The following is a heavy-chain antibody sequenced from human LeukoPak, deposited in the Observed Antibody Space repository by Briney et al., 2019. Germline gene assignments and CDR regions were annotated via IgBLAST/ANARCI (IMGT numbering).Heavy chain of an antibody. V-gene: IGHV3-21*01. D-gene: IGHD3-3*01. CDR3: ARESYDFWSGDYYYYYMDV. CDR1: GFTFSSYS. J-gene: IGHJ6*03. Sequence: GGSLRLSCAASGFTFSSYSMNWVRQVPGKGLEWVSSISSSSSYIYYADSVKGRFTISRDNAKNSLYLQMNSLRAEDTAVYYCARESYDFWSGDYYYYYMDVWGKGTTVTVSS. CDR2: ISSSSSYI.